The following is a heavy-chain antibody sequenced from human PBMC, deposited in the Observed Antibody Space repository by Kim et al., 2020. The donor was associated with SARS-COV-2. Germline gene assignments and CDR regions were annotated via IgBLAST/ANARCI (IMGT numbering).Heavy chain of an antibody. D-gene: IGHD6-19*01. V-gene: IGHV4-59*01. Sequence: SQTLSLTCTVSGASITSYYWTWLRQPPGKRLEWIGYMSSTGSTKYNPSLKSRVTISLDTSKNQFSLRLSAVTAADTAVYYCAREPSISGWTFDYWGQGALVMVSS. CDR1: GASITSYY. J-gene: IGHJ4*02. CDR3: AREPSISGWTFDY. CDR2: MSSTGST.